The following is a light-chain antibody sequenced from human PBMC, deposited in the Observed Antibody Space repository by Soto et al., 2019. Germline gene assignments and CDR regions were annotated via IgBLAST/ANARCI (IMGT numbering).Light chain of an antibody. CDR1: SSNIGAGYD. V-gene: IGLV1-40*01. CDR2: GNS. Sequence: QSALTQPPSVSWAPGQRGTISCTGSSSNIGAGYDVHWYQQLPGTAPKLLIYGNSNLPSGVPDRFSGSKSGTSASLAITGLQAEDEADYYCQFYDRRLRGLYVFGTGTKVTVL. J-gene: IGLJ1*01. CDR3: QFYDRRLRGLYV.